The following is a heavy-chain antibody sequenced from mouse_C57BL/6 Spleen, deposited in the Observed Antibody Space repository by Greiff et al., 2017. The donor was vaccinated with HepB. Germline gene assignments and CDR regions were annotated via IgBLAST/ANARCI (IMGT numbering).Heavy chain of an antibody. D-gene: IGHD1-1*01. CDR3: ARSEDTTDYYAMDY. Sequence: VKLQQPGAELVKPGASVKMSCKASGYTFTSYWITWVKQRPGQGLEWIGDIYPGSGSTNYNEKFKSKATLTVDTSSSTAYMQLSSLTSEDSAVYYCARSEDTTDYYAMDYWGQGTSVTVSS. V-gene: IGHV1-55*01. CDR1: GYTFTSYW. CDR2: IYPGSGST. J-gene: IGHJ4*01.